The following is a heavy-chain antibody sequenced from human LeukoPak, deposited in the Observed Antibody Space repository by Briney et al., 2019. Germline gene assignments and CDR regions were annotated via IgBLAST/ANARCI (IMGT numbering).Heavy chain of an antibody. CDR2: IIISSSYI. J-gene: IGHJ4*02. Sequence: GGSLRLSCAASGFTFSSYSMNWGRQPPGKGREWASSIIISSSYIYYADSVNGRFTISRDNAKNSMYLQMNSLSAEDTAVYYCARGAYYYDSSGYYDWGQGTLVTVSS. D-gene: IGHD3-22*01. V-gene: IGHV3-21*01. CDR1: GFTFSSYS. CDR3: ARGAYYYDSSGYYD.